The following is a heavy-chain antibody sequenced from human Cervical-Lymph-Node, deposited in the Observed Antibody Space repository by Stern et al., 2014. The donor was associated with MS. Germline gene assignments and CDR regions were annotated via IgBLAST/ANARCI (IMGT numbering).Heavy chain of an antibody. CDR1: GFSLSTSGVG. D-gene: IGHD3-3*01. J-gene: IGHJ5*02. CDR3: VHSAPYYDFWSGYSRAMGWFDP. Sequence: QITLKESGPTLVKPTQTLTLTCTFSGFSLSTSGVGVGWIRQPPGEALEWLALIYLDDGKRYSPSLKSRLTIIKDTSKNQVVLTMTNMDPVDTATYYCVHSAPYYDFWSGYSRAMGWFDPWGQGTLVTVSS. CDR2: IYLDDGK. V-gene: IGHV2-5*02.